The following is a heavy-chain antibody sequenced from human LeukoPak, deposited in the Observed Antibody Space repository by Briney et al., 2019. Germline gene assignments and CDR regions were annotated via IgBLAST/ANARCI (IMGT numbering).Heavy chain of an antibody. Sequence: GGSLILSCAASGVTFRSYTMNWVRQAPRKGLDWVSSITGDNAHIFYADSLQSRFTISRDNAINSLYLQVSGLTAEDTAVYYCARVRGYSRDFWGQGTLVTVSS. CDR1: GVTFRSYT. J-gene: IGHJ4*02. CDR3: ARVRGYSRDF. D-gene: IGHD5-12*01. V-gene: IGHV3-21*01. CDR2: ITGDNAHI.